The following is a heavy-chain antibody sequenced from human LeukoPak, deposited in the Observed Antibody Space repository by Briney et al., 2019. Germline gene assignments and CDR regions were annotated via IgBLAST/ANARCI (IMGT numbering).Heavy chain of an antibody. Sequence: ASVKVSCKASGFALYKYNIVWVRQAPGQGLECVGWITAFNGNTNYAQKVQGRVTMTTDTSTSTSYMELRNLRSDDTAVYYCARNTYGYKFSMDVWGKGTTVIISS. CDR2: ITAFNGNT. J-gene: IGHJ6*03. V-gene: IGHV1-18*04. D-gene: IGHD5-24*01. CDR1: GFALYKYN. CDR3: ARNTYGYKFSMDV.